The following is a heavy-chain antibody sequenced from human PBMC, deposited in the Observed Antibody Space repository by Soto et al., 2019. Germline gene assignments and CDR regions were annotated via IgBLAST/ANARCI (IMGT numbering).Heavy chain of an antibody. Sequence: GGSLRLSCAASGFTFSSYAMSWVRQASGKGLEWVSVIYSGGSTYYADSVKGRFTISRDNSKNTLYLQMNSLRAEDTAVYYCARTVYDYSYYGMEVWGQGTPVTVSS. CDR2: IYSGGST. CDR1: GFTFSSYA. J-gene: IGHJ6*02. D-gene: IGHD2-2*01. V-gene: IGHV3-53*01. CDR3: ARTVYDYSYYGMEV.